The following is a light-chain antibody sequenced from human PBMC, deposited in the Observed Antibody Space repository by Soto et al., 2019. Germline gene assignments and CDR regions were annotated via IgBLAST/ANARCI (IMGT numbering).Light chain of an antibody. Sequence: DIQMTQSPSTLSASIGGRVTITCRASQSINNWLAWYQQKPGKAPKLLIHDASSLESGVPSRFSGSGSGTEFTLTISSLQPDDLASYYCQQYNVYWTFGQGTKVDIK. CDR3: QQYNVYWT. V-gene: IGKV1-5*01. CDR2: DAS. CDR1: QSINNW. J-gene: IGKJ1*01.